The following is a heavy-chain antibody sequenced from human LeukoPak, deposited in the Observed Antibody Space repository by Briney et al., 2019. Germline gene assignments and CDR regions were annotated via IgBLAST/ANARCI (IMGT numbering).Heavy chain of an antibody. CDR2: INHSGST. D-gene: IGHD4-17*01. Sequence: SETLSLTCAVYGVSFSGYYWSWLRQPPGKGLEWNGEINHSGSTNYNPSLKSRVTISVDTSKNQFSLKLSSVTAADTAVYYCARGGIYGDYYFDYRGQGTLGTVSP. V-gene: IGHV4-34*01. CDR3: ARGGIYGDYYFDY. J-gene: IGHJ4*02. CDR1: GVSFSGYY.